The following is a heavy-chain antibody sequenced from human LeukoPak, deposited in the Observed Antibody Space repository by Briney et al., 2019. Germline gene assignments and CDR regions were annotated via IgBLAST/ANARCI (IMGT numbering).Heavy chain of an antibody. J-gene: IGHJ5*02. Sequence: ASGKVSCKASGGTFSSYAISWVRQAPGQGLEWMGGIIPIFGTANYAQKFQGRVTITADESTSTAYMELSSLRSEDTAVYYCARSGVPAARVNNWFDPWGQGTLVTVSS. D-gene: IGHD2-2*01. V-gene: IGHV1-69*01. CDR3: ARSGVPAARVNNWFDP. CDR2: IIPIFGTA. CDR1: GGTFSSYA.